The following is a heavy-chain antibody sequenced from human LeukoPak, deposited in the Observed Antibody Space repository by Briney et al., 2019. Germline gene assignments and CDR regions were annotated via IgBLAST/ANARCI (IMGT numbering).Heavy chain of an antibody. J-gene: IGHJ5*02. Sequence: PSQTLSLTCTVSGGSISSGDYYGSWIRQPPGKGLEWIVYIYYSGSTYYNPSLKSRVTISVDTSKNQFSLKLSSVTAADTAVYYCARGGVLRYFDWFGNWFDPWGQGTLVTVSS. CDR3: ARGGVLRYFDWFGNWFDP. V-gene: IGHV4-30-4*01. CDR2: IYYSGST. D-gene: IGHD3-9*01. CDR1: GGSISSGDYY.